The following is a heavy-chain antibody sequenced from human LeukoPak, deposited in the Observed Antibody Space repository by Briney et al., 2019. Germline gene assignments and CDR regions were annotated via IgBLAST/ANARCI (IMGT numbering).Heavy chain of an antibody. D-gene: IGHD6-13*01. Sequence: SGPTLVNPTQTLILTCTISGFSLSTSGMCVIWIRQPPGKALEWLARIDWDDDKFYITSLKTRLTISKDTSKNQVVLTMTNMDPVDTATYYCARIKEGYSTTSHYGMDVWGQGTTVTVSS. CDR2: IDWDDDK. CDR1: GFSLSTSGMC. J-gene: IGHJ6*02. V-gene: IGHV2-70*17. CDR3: ARIKEGYSTTSHYGMDV.